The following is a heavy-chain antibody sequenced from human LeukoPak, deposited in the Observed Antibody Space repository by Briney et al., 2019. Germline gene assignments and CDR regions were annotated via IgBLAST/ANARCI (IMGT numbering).Heavy chain of an antibody. CDR2: IFYSGSS. J-gene: IGHJ4*02. D-gene: IGHD1-14*01. CDR3: VRHSIGRRTIDF. Sequence: PGGSLRLSCEASGFTFSSYAMSWVRQAPGKGLEWIGYIFYSGSSNYNPSLKSRVTMSVDTSKHQLSLKLTSVTAADTAVYYCVRHSIGRRTIDFWGQGTLVTVSS. CDR1: GFTFSSYA. V-gene: IGHV4-59*03.